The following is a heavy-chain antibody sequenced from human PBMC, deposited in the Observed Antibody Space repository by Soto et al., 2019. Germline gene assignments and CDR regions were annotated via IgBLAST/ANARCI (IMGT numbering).Heavy chain of an antibody. CDR3: ARERGGYGLFDS. CDR2: IYPSGMP. Sequence: LSLTCTVSGGSISNAAYSWSWIRQPPGKGLEWIGYIYPSGMPFYNPSLRSRVTISIGRSNDQFSLNLKSVTAADTAVYYCARERGGYGLFDSWGQGTLVTVSS. J-gene: IGHJ4*02. CDR1: GGSISNAAYS. V-gene: IGHV4-30-2*01. D-gene: IGHD5-18*01.